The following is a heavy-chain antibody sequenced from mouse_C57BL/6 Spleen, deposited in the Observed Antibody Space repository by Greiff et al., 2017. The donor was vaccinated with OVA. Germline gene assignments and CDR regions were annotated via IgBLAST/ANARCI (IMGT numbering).Heavy chain of an antibody. Sequence: VKLMESGAELVRPGASVKLSCKASGYTFTDYYINWVKQRPGQGLEWIARIYPGSGNTYYNEKFKGKATLTAEKSSSTAYMQLSSLTSEDSAVYFCAREATTVFDYWGQGTTLTVSS. D-gene: IGHD1-1*01. CDR3: AREATTVFDY. J-gene: IGHJ2*01. CDR2: IYPGSGNT. CDR1: GYTFTDYY. V-gene: IGHV1-76*01.